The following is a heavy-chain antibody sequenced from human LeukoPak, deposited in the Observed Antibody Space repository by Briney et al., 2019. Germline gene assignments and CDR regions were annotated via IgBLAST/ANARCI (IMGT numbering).Heavy chain of an antibody. Sequence: ASVKVSCKASGYTFTSYAMHWVRQAPGQRLEWMGWINAGNGNTKYSQKFQGRVTITRDTSASTAYMELSSLRSEDTAVYYCARAATVTAPLRFDYWGQGTLVTVSS. CDR2: INAGNGNT. J-gene: IGHJ4*02. V-gene: IGHV1-3*01. CDR1: GYTFTSYA. D-gene: IGHD4-17*01. CDR3: ARAATVTAPLRFDY.